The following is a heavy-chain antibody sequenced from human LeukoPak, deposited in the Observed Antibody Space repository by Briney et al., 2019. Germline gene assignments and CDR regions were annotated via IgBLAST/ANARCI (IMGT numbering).Heavy chain of an antibody. Sequence: ASVKVSCKASGYTFTGYYMHWVRQAPGQGLEWMGWINPNSGGTNYAQKFQGRVTMTRDTSISTAYMELSRLRSDDTAVYYCARDYDILTGPGDYWGQGTLVTVSS. CDR1: GYTFTGYY. V-gene: IGHV1-2*02. J-gene: IGHJ4*02. CDR3: ARDYDILTGPGDY. D-gene: IGHD3-9*01. CDR2: INPNSGGT.